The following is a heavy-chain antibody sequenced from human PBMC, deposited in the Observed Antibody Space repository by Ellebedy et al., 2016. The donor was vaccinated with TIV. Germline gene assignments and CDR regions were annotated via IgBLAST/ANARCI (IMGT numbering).Heavy chain of an antibody. V-gene: IGHV1-69*13. CDR3: ARDLYGYYFDY. CDR2: IIPIFGTA. J-gene: IGHJ4*02. Sequence: SVKVSXXASGGTFSSYAISWVRQAPGQGLEWMGGIIPIFGTANYAQKFQGRVTITADESTSTAYMELSSLRSDDTAVYYCARDLYGYYFDYWGQGTLVTVSS. CDR1: GGTFSSYA. D-gene: IGHD2-8*02.